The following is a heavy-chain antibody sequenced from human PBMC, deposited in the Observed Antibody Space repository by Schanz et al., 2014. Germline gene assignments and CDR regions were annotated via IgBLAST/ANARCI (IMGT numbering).Heavy chain of an antibody. CDR3: ARHSGYYYYYGMDV. CDR2: IYYSGST. V-gene: IGHV4-39*01. CDR1: GGSISSSSYY. Sequence: QLQLQESGPGLVKPSETLSLTCTVSGGSISSSSYYWGWIRQPPGKGLEWIGSIYYSGSTYYNPSLKSGVTIPVDTSKNHSPLKLSSVPAADTAVYYCARHSGYYYYYGMDVWGQGTTVTVSS. J-gene: IGHJ6*02.